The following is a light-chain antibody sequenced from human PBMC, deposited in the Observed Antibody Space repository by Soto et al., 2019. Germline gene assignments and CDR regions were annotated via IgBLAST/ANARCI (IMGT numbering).Light chain of an antibody. CDR2: RNN. CDR3: AAWDDSLSGLV. Sequence: QSVLTQPPSASGTPGQRVTISCSGSSSDIGSNYVYWYQHLPGPAPKLLIDRNNQRPSGVPDRFSGSKSGTSASLAISGLLSEDEADYYCAAWDDSLSGLVFGGGTKLTVL. V-gene: IGLV1-47*01. CDR1: SSDIGSNY. J-gene: IGLJ2*01.